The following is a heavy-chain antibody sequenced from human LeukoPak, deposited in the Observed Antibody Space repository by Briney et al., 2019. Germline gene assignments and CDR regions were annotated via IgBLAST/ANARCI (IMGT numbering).Heavy chain of an antibody. V-gene: IGHV4-34*01. D-gene: IGHD2-2*01. Sequence: TSETLSLTCAVYGVSFSGYYWSWIRQPPGKGLEWIGEINHSGSTNYNPSLKSRVTISVDTSKNQFSLKLSSVTAADTAVYYCARGRSVCSSTSCYFSYYYGMDVWGQGTTDTVSS. CDR1: GVSFSGYY. CDR3: ARGRSVCSSTSCYFSYYYGMDV. J-gene: IGHJ6*02. CDR2: INHSGST.